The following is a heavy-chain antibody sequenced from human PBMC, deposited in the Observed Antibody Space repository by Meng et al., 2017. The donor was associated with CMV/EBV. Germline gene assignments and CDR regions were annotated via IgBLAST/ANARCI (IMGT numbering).Heavy chain of an antibody. Sequence: CKVSGGTFSSSTRSRLVRAPGQGVVGMGRVIHNSGIANYKRKFKGRVTITADKSTSTAYMELSSLRAEDTAVYYCASRPRRSGPFDPWGQGTLVTVSS. J-gene: IGHJ5*02. V-gene: IGHV1-69*02. CDR2: VIHNSGIA. CDR1: GGTFSSST. CDR3: ASRPRRSGPFDP. D-gene: IGHD2-15*01.